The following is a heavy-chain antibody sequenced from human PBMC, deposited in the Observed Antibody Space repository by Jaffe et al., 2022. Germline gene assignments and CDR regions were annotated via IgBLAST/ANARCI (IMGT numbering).Heavy chain of an antibody. J-gene: IGHJ6*03. V-gene: IGHV3-23*01. CDR2: ISGSGGST. CDR3: AKEKGGPKNYYYYMDV. CDR1: GFTFSSYA. Sequence: EVQLLESGGGLVQPGGSLRLSCAASGFTFSSYAMSWVRQAPGKGLEWVSAISGSGGSTYYADSVKGRFTISRDNSKNTLYLQMNSLRAEDTAVYYCAKEKGGPKNYYYYMDVWGKGTTVTVSS.